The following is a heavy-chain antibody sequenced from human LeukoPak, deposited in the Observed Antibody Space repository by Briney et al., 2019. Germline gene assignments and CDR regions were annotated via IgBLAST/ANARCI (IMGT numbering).Heavy chain of an antibody. CDR2: LRPDTGAT. D-gene: IGHD5-12*01. V-gene: IGHV1-2*02. J-gene: IGHJ4*02. CDR1: GYTFSAFY. Sequence: ASVKVSCKTSGYTFSAFYIHWVRQVPGQGLEWMGWLRPDTGATNFAQNFLGRVTMSGDTSISTAYMELSRLRPDDTAVYYCARVDTVGTVNPFYWGQGTLVTVSS. CDR3: ARVDTVGTVNPFY.